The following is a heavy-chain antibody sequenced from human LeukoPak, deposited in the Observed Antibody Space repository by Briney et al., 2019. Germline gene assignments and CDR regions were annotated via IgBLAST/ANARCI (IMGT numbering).Heavy chain of an antibody. V-gene: IGHV3-48*04. CDR3: ARGGVSPRIAIY. CDR1: GVSFCGDS. CDR2: ISSTGTTR. D-gene: IGHD3-10*01. Sequence: PGGCPRLSCAASGVSFCGDSRNSVRQAPGEGGEWVSYISSTGTTRYFADSVKGRFTISTDNAKNSLYLQINNLRAEDTAAYYCARGGVSPRIAIYWGQGTPVTVSS. J-gene: IGHJ4*02.